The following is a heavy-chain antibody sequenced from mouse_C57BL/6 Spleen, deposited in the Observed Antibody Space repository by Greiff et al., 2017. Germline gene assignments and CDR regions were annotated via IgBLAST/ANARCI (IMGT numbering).Heavy chain of an antibody. V-gene: IGHV3-6*01. CDR2: ISYDGSN. D-gene: IGHD2-4*01. CDR3: ARHDYDYDGGYFDY. CDR1: GYSITSGYY. Sequence: EVQLVESGPGLVKPSQSLSLTCSVTGYSITSGYYWNWIRQFPGNKLEWMGYISYDGSNNYNPSLKNRISITRDTSKNQFFLKLNSVTTEDTATYYCARHDYDYDGGYFDYWGQGTTLTVSS. J-gene: IGHJ2*01.